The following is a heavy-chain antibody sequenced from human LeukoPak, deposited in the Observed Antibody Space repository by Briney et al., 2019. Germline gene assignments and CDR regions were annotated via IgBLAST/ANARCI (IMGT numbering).Heavy chain of an antibody. J-gene: IGHJ4*02. V-gene: IGHV1-2*02. CDR2: INPNSGDK. CDR3: AKTYYYDPTGYLGH. Sequence: AAVNVSCKASGYTFTGYYIHWMRQAPGQGLEWMGWINPNSGDKNYAQKFQGRVTMTRDTSITTAHMELGRLTSDVTAVYYCAKTYYYDPTGYLGHWGQGTLVTVSS. CDR1: GYTFTGYY. D-gene: IGHD3-22*01.